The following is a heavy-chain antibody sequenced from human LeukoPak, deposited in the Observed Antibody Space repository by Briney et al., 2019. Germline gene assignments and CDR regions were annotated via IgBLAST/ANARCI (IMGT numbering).Heavy chain of an antibody. J-gene: IGHJ4*02. Sequence: GGSLRLSCAASGFTFDAYAMHWVRQAPGKGLEWVSVISGDGASTYYADSVKGRFTISRDTSKDFLYLQMNSLTTDDAALYYCAKVRYRGSYFDYWGQGILVTVSS. V-gene: IGHV3-43*02. CDR2: ISGDGAST. CDR3: AKVRYRGSYFDY. CDR1: GFTFDAYA. D-gene: IGHD1-26*01.